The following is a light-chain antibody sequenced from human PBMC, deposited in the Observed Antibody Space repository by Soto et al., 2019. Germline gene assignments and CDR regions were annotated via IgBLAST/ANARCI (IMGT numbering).Light chain of an antibody. CDR1: QSINNC. CDR3: HQTYIAPAT. Sequence: DIQMTQSPSSLSASVGDRVTITCRASQSINNCLSWFQQKPGQAPKLLIYAASSLQSGVPSRFSGSGSGTDFILTIDSLQPEDFATYFCHQTYIAPATFGQGTKVRVK. CDR2: AAS. V-gene: IGKV1-39*01. J-gene: IGKJ1*01.